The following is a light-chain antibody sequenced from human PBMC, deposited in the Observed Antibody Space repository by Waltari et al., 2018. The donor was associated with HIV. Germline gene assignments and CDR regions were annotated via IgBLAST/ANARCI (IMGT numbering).Light chain of an antibody. CDR3: AAWDDSLIGPV. CDR2: SNN. V-gene: IGLV1-44*01. Sequence: QSVLTQPPSASGTPGQRVTISGSGSSSNIGSNPVNWYQQLPGTAPKLLIYSNNQRPSGVPDRLSGSKSGTSASLAISGLQSEDEANYYCAAWDDSLIGPVFGGGTKLTVL. J-gene: IGLJ3*02. CDR1: SSNIGSNP.